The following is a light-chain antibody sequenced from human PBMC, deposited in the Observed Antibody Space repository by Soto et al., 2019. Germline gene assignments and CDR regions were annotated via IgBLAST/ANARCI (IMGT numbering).Light chain of an antibody. CDR3: QQYGTSPGT. CDR1: QSISRTQ. CDR2: GAS. J-gene: IGKJ1*01. V-gene: IGKV3-20*01. Sequence: EIVLTQSPDTLSLSPGERATLSCRASQSISRTQLVWYQQKPGQAPTLLLVGASRRATGIPDRCSGSGAGTDFTRTSSGLQPEDFAVDYGQQYGTSPGTVGQGTKVEIK.